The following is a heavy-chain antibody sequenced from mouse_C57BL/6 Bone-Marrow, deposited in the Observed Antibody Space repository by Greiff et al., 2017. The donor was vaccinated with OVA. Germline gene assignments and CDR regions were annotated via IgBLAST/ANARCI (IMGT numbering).Heavy chain of an antibody. Sequence: EVQLQQSGPELVKPGASVKISCKASGYTFTDYYMNWVKQSHGKSLEWIGDINPNNGGTSYNQKFKGKATLTVDKSSSTAYMELRSLTSEDSAVYYCARLGRDDYWGQGTTLTVSS. J-gene: IGHJ2*01. V-gene: IGHV1-26*01. CDR1: GYTFTDYY. D-gene: IGHD4-1*01. CDR2: INPNNGGT. CDR3: ARLGRDDY.